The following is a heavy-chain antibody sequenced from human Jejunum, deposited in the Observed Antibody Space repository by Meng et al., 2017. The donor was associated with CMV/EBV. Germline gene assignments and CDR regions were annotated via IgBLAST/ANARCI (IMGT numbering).Heavy chain of an antibody. V-gene: IGHV3-48*03. CDR3: AYSSSWAHFDY. Sequence: AASGFTFSSYEMNWVRQAPGKGLEWVSYISSSGTPVYYADSVKGRFTISRDKSKNTLDLQMNSLRAEDMAVYYCAYSSSWAHFDYWGQGTLVTVSS. CDR2: ISSSGTPV. CDR1: GFTFSSYE. J-gene: IGHJ4*02. D-gene: IGHD6-13*01.